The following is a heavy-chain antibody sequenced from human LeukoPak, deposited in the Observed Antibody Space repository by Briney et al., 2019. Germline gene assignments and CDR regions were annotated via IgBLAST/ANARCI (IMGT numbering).Heavy chain of an antibody. CDR3: ARDDFEYSVHYGMDV. CDR2: IYNSWNT. CDR1: NGSISSYS. Sequence: SETLSLTCTVSNGSISSYSWSWIRQPPGKGLEWIGYIYNSWNTNYNPSLQSRVTMSVDTSKNQISLRLRSVTAADTAVYFCARDDFEYSVHYGMDVWGQGTAVTVSS. J-gene: IGHJ6*02. V-gene: IGHV4-59*12. D-gene: IGHD3-9*01.